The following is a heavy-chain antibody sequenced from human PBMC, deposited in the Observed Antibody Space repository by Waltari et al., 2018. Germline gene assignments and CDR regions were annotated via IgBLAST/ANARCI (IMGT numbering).Heavy chain of an antibody. CDR2: VYPSGTP. J-gene: IGHJ4*02. V-gene: IGHV4-39*07. CDR3: ARDDIPATGPLDS. Sequence: QLQLQESGPGLVKTLETLSLTCTVSGGSIRKSSYYWGWIRQPPGKGLEWIGSVYPSGTPTYLPALKSRVTRSVDTSKNQFSLKLRSVTAADTAVYYCARDDIPATGPLDSWGQGTLVTVSS. D-gene: IGHD2-15*01. CDR1: GGSIRKSSYY.